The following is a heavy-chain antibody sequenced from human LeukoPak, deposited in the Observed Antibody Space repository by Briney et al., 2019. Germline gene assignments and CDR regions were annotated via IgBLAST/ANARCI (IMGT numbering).Heavy chain of an antibody. Sequence: SETLSLTCSVSGGSIISSGYYWGWIRQPPGKGLEWIGSISHRGITYYNPSLESRVTISVDTSKNQFSLRLSSVTAADTAVYYCARVMWESSFYFDYWGQGTLVTVSS. D-gene: IGHD1-26*01. CDR1: GGSIISSGYY. CDR2: ISHRGIT. V-gene: IGHV4-39*07. CDR3: ARVMWESSFYFDY. J-gene: IGHJ4*02.